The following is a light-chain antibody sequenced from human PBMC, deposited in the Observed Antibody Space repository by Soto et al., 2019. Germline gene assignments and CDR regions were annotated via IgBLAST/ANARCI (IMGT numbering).Light chain of an antibody. J-gene: IGLJ3*02. CDR1: TSNIGTNF. CDR3: ATWDESLSGWV. V-gene: IGLV1-47*01. CDR2: FDS. Sequence: QSVLTQPPSASGTPGQRVTISCSGATSNIGTNFVYWYQQFPGTAPKLLLYFDSQRPSGVPDRFSGSRSGTSASLAISGLRPEDEADYHCATWDESLSGWVFGGGTKLTVL.